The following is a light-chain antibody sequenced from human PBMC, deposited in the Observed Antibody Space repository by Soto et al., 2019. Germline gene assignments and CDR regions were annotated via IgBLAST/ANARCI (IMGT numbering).Light chain of an antibody. CDR2: DVS. Sequence: QSALTQPASVSGSPGQSITISCTGTSSDVGGYNYVSWYQQHPGKAPKLMIYDVSNRPSGVSNRVSGSKSGNTASLTISGLQAEDEADYYCSSYTSSPVVFGGGTKLTVL. J-gene: IGLJ2*01. CDR3: SSYTSSPVV. V-gene: IGLV2-14*01. CDR1: SSDVGGYNY.